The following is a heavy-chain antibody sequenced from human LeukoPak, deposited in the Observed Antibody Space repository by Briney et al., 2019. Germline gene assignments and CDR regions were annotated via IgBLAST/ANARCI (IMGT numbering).Heavy chain of an antibody. CDR1: RFTFSSYA. V-gene: IGHV3-21*01. CDR3: ARLLSGTLDY. CDR2: ISSSSSYI. Sequence: GGSLPLSCVASRFTFSSYAMNWVRQAPGKGLEWVSSISSSSSYIYYADSVKGRFTISRDNAKNSLYLQMNSLRAEDTAVYYCARLLSGTLDYWGQGTLVTVSS. J-gene: IGHJ4*02. D-gene: IGHD1-26*01.